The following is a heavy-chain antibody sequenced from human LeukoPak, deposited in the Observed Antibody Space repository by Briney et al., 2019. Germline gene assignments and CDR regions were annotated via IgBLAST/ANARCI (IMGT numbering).Heavy chain of an antibody. D-gene: IGHD6-19*01. V-gene: IGHV3-21*01. J-gene: IGHJ2*01. Sequence: GGSLRLSCAASGFTFSSYAMNWVRQAPGKGLEWVSSISSYSKYMYYADSVKGRFTISRDNAKNSLHLQINSLRAEDTAVYYCTRDQGRYSSGWPRDWYFDLWGRGTLVTVSS. CDR1: GFTFSSYA. CDR2: ISSYSKYM. CDR3: TRDQGRYSSGWPRDWYFDL.